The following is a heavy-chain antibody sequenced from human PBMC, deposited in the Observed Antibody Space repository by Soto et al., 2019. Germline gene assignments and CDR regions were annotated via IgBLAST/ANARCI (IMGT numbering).Heavy chain of an antibody. D-gene: IGHD3-22*01. CDR2: MNPSSGET. CDR3: ASLAQYCNGSKCYYNFDF. J-gene: IGHJ4*01. V-gene: IGHV1-8*01. Sequence: ASVKVSCKTSGYNFTNVDINWVRQAPGRGLVWMGWMNPSSGETGSAQNFQGRVTMTRDISTRTFFMQLTSLRSEDTAIYYCASLAQYCNGSKCYYNFDFWGRGTQVTVSS. CDR1: GYNFTNVD.